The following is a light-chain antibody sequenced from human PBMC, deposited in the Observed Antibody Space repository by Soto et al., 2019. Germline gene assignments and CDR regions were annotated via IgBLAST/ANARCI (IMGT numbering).Light chain of an antibody. CDR2: KVS. Sequence: QSVLTQPPSVSGAPGQRVTISCTGSSSNIGADYDVHWYQQYPGKVPKLLINKVSNRPSGVSNRFSGSKSGNTASLTISGLLAEDEADYFCTSSTSDSLYVFGTGTKVTVL. CDR1: SSNIGADYD. J-gene: IGLJ1*01. V-gene: IGLV1-40*01. CDR3: TSSTSDSLYV.